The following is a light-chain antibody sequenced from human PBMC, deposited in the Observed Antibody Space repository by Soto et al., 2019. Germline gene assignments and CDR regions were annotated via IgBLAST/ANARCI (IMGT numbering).Light chain of an antibody. V-gene: IGKV3D-20*01. CDR3: QQYGTSPLT. J-gene: IGKJ2*01. CDR2: DAS. Sequence: EIVLTQSPATLSLSPGERATLSCGASQSVRSSFLAWYQQKPGLAPRLLMYDASSRATSIPDRFSGSGSGRDFTLTISRLEPEDFAVYYCQQYGTSPLTFGQGTKLEIK. CDR1: QSVRSSF.